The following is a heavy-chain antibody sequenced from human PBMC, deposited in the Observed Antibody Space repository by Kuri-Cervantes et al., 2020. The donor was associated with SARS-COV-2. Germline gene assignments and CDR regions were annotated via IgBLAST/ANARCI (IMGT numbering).Heavy chain of an antibody. D-gene: IGHD1-26*01. CDR3: AGGVATLLGFDY. J-gene: IGHJ4*02. CDR1: GFNFDNYA. CDR2: VSDDGATT. Sequence: GESLKISCAASGFNFDNYAMYWVRQAPGKGLEWVSGVSDDGATTYYADSVKGRFTISRDNSKNTLYLQINSLRAEDTAVYYCAGGVATLLGFDYWGQGTLGTVSS. V-gene: IGHV3-23*01.